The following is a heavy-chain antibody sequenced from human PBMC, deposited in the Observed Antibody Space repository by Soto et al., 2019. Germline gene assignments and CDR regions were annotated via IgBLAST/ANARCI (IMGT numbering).Heavy chain of an antibody. CDR1: GFDFKNYG. Sequence: GGSLRLSCAASGFDFKNYGVNWFRQAPGKGLEWVAGISGSGDSTYYGDSVKGRFTISRDNSLHTVYLQMDGLRADDTAIYYCAKSPAAATLNWFDPWGQGSLVTVSS. CDR2: ISGSGDST. D-gene: IGHD2-2*01. CDR3: AKSPAAATLNWFDP. V-gene: IGHV3-23*01. J-gene: IGHJ5*02.